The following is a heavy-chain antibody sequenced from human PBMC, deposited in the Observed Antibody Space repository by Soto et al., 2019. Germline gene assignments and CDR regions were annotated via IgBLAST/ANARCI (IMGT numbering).Heavy chain of an antibody. CDR2: INNDGSST. CDR1: GFHFSNYW. D-gene: IGHD1-1*01. V-gene: IGHV3-74*01. Sequence: GGSLRLSCASSGFHFSNYWMHWVRQAPGKGLVWVSRINNDGSSTSHADSVKGRFTISRDNAKNTVYLHMSSLRAEDTAVYYCTRATTVSFDYWGQGALVTVSS. J-gene: IGHJ4*02. CDR3: TRATTVSFDY.